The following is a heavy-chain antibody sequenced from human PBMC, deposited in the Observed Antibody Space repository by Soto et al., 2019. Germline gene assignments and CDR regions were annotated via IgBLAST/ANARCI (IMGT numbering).Heavy chain of an antibody. Sequence: EVQLVESGGGLVKPGESLRLSCAASGFTFSSYTMNWVRQAPGKGLEWVSSISSRSRHINYADLMKGRLTISRDNAKNTLYLDVISVRAEASAVYYCARDHHVDAALASTYFSDFCRRGTLVAVSS. CDR1: GFTFSSYT. CDR2: ISSRSRHI. D-gene: IGHD5-18*01. CDR3: ARDHHVDAALASTYFSDF. V-gene: IGHV3-21*01. J-gene: IGHJ4*02.